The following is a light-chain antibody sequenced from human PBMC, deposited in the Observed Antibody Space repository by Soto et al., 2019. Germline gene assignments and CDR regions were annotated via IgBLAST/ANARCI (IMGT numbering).Light chain of an antibody. CDR2: GAS. CDR3: QQYGSSPFT. CDR1: QSVNSNY. Sequence: PGERATLSCRASQSVNSNYLAWYQQKPGQAARLLIYGASSRATGIPDRFSGVGSGTDFTLTISRLEPEDFAVYYCQQYGSSPFTFGPGTKVDI. V-gene: IGKV3-20*01. J-gene: IGKJ3*01.